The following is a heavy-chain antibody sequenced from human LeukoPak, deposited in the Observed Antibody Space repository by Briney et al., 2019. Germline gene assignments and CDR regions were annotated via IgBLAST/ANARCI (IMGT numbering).Heavy chain of an antibody. CDR3: ARAHITEGVVDGFDI. Sequence: PSQTLSLTCTVSGGSISSGGYYWNWIRQHPAKGLEWIGFIYYSGSTYYNPSLKSRVTISVDTTKNQFSLKLSSVTAADTAVYYCARAHITEGVVDGFDIWGQGTMVTVSS. V-gene: IGHV4-31*03. CDR2: IYYSGST. J-gene: IGHJ3*02. CDR1: GGSISSGGYY. D-gene: IGHD3-10*01.